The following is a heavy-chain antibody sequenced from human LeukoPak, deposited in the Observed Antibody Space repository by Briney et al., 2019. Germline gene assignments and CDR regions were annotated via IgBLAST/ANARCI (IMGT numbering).Heavy chain of an antibody. CDR3: ARDKRYYGSGSPLDY. CDR2: IRSKAYGGTT. CDR1: GFTFGDYA. V-gene: IGHV3-49*04. Sequence: GGSLRLSCTASGFTFGDYAMSWVRQAPGKGREWGGFIRSKAYGGTTEYDASVKGRFTISRDDSKSIAYLQMNSLRDEDTAVYYCARDKRYYGSGSPLDYWGQGTLGTVSS. D-gene: IGHD3-10*01. J-gene: IGHJ4*02.